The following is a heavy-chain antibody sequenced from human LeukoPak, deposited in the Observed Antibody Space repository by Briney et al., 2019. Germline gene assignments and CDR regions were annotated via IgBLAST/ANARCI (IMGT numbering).Heavy chain of an antibody. CDR2: ISSSGSTI. J-gene: IGHJ4*02. Sequence: QPGGSLRLSCAASGFTFSSYEMNWVRQAPGKGLEWVSYISSSGSTIYYADSVKGRFTISRDNAKNSVYLQMNSLRAEDTAVYYCAKYRTDSGSYYFDYWGQGTLVTVSS. CDR1: GFTFSSYE. D-gene: IGHD1-26*01. CDR3: AKYRTDSGSYYFDY. V-gene: IGHV3-48*03.